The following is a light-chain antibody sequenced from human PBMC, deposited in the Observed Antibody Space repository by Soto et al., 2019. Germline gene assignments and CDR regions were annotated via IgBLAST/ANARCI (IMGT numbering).Light chain of an antibody. V-gene: IGLV2-14*03. CDR2: DVS. CDR1: SSDVGGYTY. Sequence: QSALTQPASVSGSPGQSITISCTGTSSDVGGYTYVSWYQQHPGEAPKIMIYDVSNRPSGVSNRFSGSKSGNTASLTISGLQAKDEADYYCSSFTTSSTVIFGGGTQLTVL. J-gene: IGLJ2*01. CDR3: SSFTTSSTVI.